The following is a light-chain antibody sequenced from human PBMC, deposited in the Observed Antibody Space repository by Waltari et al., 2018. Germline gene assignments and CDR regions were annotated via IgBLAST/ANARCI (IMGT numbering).Light chain of an antibody. Sequence: QSALTQPASVSGSPGQSITIPCTGTSSDVGGYNYVPWYQQHPGKAPKLMIYEVSNRPSGVSNRFSGSKSGNTASLTISGLQAEDEADYYCSSYTSSSTLYVFGTGTKVTVL. V-gene: IGLV2-14*01. CDR2: EVS. CDR1: SSDVGGYNY. J-gene: IGLJ1*01. CDR3: SSYTSSSTLYV.